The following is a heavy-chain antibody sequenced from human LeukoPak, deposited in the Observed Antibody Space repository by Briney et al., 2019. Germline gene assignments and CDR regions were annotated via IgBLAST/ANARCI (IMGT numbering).Heavy chain of an antibody. CDR2: IKQDGSEK. Sequence: PGGSLRLSCAASGFTFSTYWMSWVRQAPGKGLKWVANIKQDGSEKYYVDSVKGRFTISRDNAKNSLYLQMNSLRAEDTAVYYCARGATTTGTYFDYWGQGTLVTVSS. CDR1: GFTFSTYW. CDR3: ARGATTTGTYFDY. J-gene: IGHJ4*02. V-gene: IGHV3-7*04. D-gene: IGHD1-1*01.